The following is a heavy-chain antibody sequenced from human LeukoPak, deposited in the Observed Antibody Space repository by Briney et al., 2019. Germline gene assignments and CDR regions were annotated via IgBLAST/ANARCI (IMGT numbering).Heavy chain of an antibody. D-gene: IGHD5-18*01. CDR1: GGSIRSYY. Sequence: PSETLSLTCTVSGGSIRSYYWSWIRQPPGKGLEWIGYIYYSGSTNYNPSLKSRVTISVDTSKNQFSLKLSSVTAADTAVYYCARLRGTAPPRYYYYGMDVWGQGTTVTVSS. CDR2: IYYSGST. V-gene: IGHV4-59*08. J-gene: IGHJ6*02. CDR3: ARLRGTAPPRYYYYGMDV.